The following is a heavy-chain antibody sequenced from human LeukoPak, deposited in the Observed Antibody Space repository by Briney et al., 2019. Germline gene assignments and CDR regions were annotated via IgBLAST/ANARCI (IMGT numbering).Heavy chain of an antibody. J-gene: IGHJ4*02. CDR3: ASIPMTTVTTFSNY. CDR2: ISSSGSTI. V-gene: IGHV3-11*01. Sequence: GGSLRLSCAASGFTFSDYYMSWIRQAAGKGLEWVSYISSSGSTIYYADSVKGRFTISRDNAKNSLYLQMNSLRADDTAVYYCASIPMTTVTTFSNYWGQGTLVTVSS. D-gene: IGHD4-17*01. CDR1: GFTFSDYY.